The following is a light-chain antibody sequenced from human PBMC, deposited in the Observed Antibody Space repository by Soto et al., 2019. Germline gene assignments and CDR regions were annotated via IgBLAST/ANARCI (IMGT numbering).Light chain of an antibody. V-gene: IGKV3-20*01. CDR3: QQYGSSPWT. Sequence: EIVLTQSPGTLSLSPGERATLSCRASQSVSSYLAWYQQKPGQPPRLLIYDASKRATGIPARFSGSGSGTDFTLTISRLEPEDFAVYYCQQYGSSPWTFGQGTKVDI. J-gene: IGKJ1*01. CDR2: DAS. CDR1: QSVSSY.